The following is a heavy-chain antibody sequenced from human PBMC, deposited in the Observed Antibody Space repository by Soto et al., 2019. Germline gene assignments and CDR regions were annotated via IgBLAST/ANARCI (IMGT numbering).Heavy chain of an antibody. CDR1: GFTFSSYA. D-gene: IGHD3-10*01. CDR3: ARDLLLWYGERGDAFDI. CDR2: ISGGGGEK. V-gene: IGHV3-21*01. J-gene: IGHJ3*02. Sequence: GGSLRLSCAASGFTFSSYAMSWVRQAPGKGLEWVANISGGGGEKYYVDSVKGRFTISRDNAKNSLYLQMNSLRAEDTAVYYCARDLLLWYGERGDAFDIWGQGTMVTVSS.